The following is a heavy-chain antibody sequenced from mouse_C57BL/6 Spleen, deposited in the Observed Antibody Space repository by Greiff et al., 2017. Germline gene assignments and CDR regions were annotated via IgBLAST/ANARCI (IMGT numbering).Heavy chain of an antibody. CDR1: GFTFSNYW. CDR3: TVLRRDYFDY. Sequence: EVQLVESGGGLVQPGGSMKLSCVASGFTFSNYWMNWVRQSPEKGLEWVAQIRLKSDNYATHYAESVKGRFTISRDDSKSSVYLQMNNLRAEDTGIYYCTVLRRDYFDYWGQGTTLTVSS. V-gene: IGHV6-3*01. J-gene: IGHJ2*01. D-gene: IGHD1-1*01. CDR2: IRLKSDNYAT.